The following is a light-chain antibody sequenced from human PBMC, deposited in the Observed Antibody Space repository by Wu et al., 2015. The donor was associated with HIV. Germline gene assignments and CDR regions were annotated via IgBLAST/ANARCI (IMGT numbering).Light chain of an antibody. Sequence: EIVLTQSPGTLSLSPGERAALSCRAGQSVSFSSLAWYQQKPGQAPRLLISGASNRAAGIPDKFSGSGSGTGFTLTINRLEPEDFAVYYCQQYGSSPVTFGQGTKLEVK. CDR3: QQYGSSPVT. CDR2: GAS. V-gene: IGKV3-20*01. J-gene: IGKJ2*01. CDR1: QSVSFSS.